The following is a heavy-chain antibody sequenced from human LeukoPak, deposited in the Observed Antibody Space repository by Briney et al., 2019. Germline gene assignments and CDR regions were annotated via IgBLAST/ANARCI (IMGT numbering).Heavy chain of an antibody. CDR3: ARRGSRQGSTVVTPAFDY. Sequence: SETLSLTCAVYGGSFSGYYWSWIRQPPGKGLEWIGEINHSGSTNYNPSLKSRVTISVDTSKNQFSLKLSSVTAADTAVYYCARRGSRQGSTVVTPAFDYWGQGTLVTVAS. D-gene: IGHD4-23*01. CDR2: INHSGST. CDR1: GGSFSGYY. J-gene: IGHJ4*02. V-gene: IGHV4-34*01.